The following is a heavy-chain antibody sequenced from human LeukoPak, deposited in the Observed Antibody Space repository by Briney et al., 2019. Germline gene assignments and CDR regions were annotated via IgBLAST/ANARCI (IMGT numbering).Heavy chain of an antibody. J-gene: IGHJ3*02. CDR2: ISSSGSTI. D-gene: IGHD6-13*01. CDR3: AGSWSPYDAFDI. V-gene: IGHV3-11*04. CDR1: GFTFSDYY. Sequence: PGGSLRLSCAASGFTFSDYYMSWIRQAPGKGLEWVSYISSSGSTIYYADSVKGRFTISRDNAKNSLYLQMNSLRAEDTAVHYCAGSWSPYDAFDIWGQGTMVSVSS.